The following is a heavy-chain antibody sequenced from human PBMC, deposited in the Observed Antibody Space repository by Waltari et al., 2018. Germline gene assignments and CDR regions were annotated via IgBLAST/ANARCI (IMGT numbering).Heavy chain of an antibody. CDR1: GYTFTSYD. J-gene: IGHJ6*02. CDR2: MNPNSGNT. V-gene: IGHV1-8*01. D-gene: IGHD3-9*01. Sequence: QVQLVQSGAEVKKPGASVKVSCKASGYTFTSYDINWVRQATGQGLEWMGWMNPNSGNTGYAQKFQGRVTMTRNTSISTAYMELSSLRSEDTAVYYCARRALSAHVLRYFDWLHPSGYYGMDVWGQGTTVTVSS. CDR3: ARRALSAHVLRYFDWLHPSGYYGMDV.